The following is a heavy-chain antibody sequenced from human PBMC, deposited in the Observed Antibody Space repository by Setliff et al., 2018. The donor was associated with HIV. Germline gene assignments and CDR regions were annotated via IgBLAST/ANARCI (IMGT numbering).Heavy chain of an antibody. J-gene: IGHJ6*03. D-gene: IGHD1-26*01. CDR3: ARVSSGDYYSEHYFYMDV. Sequence: SETLSLTCAVSGGSISSSDWWTWVRQPPGRGLEWIGEIHHSGRTNYNPSLKSRVTISVDQSENQFSLRLSSVAAADTAVYYCARVSSGDYYSEHYFYMDVWGKGTMVTVS. CDR1: GGSISSSDW. V-gene: IGHV4-4*02. CDR2: IHHSGRT.